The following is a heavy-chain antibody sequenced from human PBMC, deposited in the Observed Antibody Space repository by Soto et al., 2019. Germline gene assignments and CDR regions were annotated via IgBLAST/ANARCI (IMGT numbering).Heavy chain of an antibody. CDR2: VNAGNGNT. CDR1: GYTFTSYA. J-gene: IGHJ4*02. CDR3: ARSIVVVTALHY. V-gene: IGHV1-3*01. D-gene: IGHD2-21*02. Sequence: QVQLVQSGAEVKKPGASVKVSCKASGYTFTSYAMHWVRQAPGQRLEWMGWVNAGNGNTKYSQKCQGRATITRDPSASTAYLELSSLTSEDTAVYYCARSIVVVTALHYWGQGTLVTVSS.